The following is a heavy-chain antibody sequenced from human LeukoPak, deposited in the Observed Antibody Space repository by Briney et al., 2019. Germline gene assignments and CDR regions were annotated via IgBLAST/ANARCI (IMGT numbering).Heavy chain of an antibody. V-gene: IGHV3-48*04. CDR3: AELGITMIGGV. D-gene: IGHD3-10*02. J-gene: IGHJ6*04. CDR1: GFTFSSYS. CDR2: ISLSSGAI. Sequence: GGSLRLSCAASGFTFSSYSMTWVRQAPGKGLEWVSYISLSSGAIYYVDSVKGRFTISRDNAKNSLYLQMNSLRAEDTAVYYCAELGITMIGGVWGKGTTVTISS.